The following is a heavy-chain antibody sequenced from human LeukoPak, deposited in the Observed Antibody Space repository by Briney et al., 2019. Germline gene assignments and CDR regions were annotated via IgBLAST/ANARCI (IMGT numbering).Heavy chain of an antibody. CDR3: AKQRRDGYNYFDY. CDR2: IYYSEST. D-gene: IGHD5-24*01. J-gene: IGHJ4*02. Sequence: PSETLSLTRTVSGGSISSSRYYWGWIRHPPGKGLEWIGNIYYSESTYYNPSLKSRVTISVDTSKNQFSPKLSSVTAADTAVYYCAKQRRDGYNYFDYWGQGTLVTVSS. V-gene: IGHV4-39*01. CDR1: GGSISSSRYY.